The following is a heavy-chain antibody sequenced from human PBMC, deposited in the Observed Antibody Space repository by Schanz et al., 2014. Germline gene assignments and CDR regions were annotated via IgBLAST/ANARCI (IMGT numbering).Heavy chain of an antibody. CDR1: GFTLSSYA. D-gene: IGHD3-16*01. Sequence: AELVESGGGVVQPGGSLRLSCAASGFTLSSYALSWVRQAPGKGPEWVACIGRRGQVIYYADSMEGRFTISRDNAQNSLFLQMNSLRVEDTAVYYCARSYHDDDDYTRALDMWGQGTMVTVSS. J-gene: IGHJ3*02. V-gene: IGHV3-21*01. CDR2: IGRRGQVI. CDR3: ARSYHDDDDYTRALDM.